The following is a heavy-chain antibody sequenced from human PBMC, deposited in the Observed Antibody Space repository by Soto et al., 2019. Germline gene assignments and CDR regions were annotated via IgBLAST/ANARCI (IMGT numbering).Heavy chain of an antibody. J-gene: IGHJ4*02. V-gene: IGHV4-39*01. CDR1: GGSISSSSYY. CDR3: ARQTHCTNGVCFNPDPYYFDY. CDR2: IYYSGST. D-gene: IGHD2-8*01. Sequence: SETLSLTCTVSGGSISSSSYYWGWIRQPPGKGLEWIGSIYYSGSTYYNPSLKSRVTISVDTSKNQFSLKLSSVTAADTAVYYCARQTHCTNGVCFNPDPYYFDYWGQGTLVTVSS.